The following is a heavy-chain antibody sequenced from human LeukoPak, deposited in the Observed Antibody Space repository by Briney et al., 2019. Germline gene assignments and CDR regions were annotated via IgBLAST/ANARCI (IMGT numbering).Heavy chain of an antibody. Sequence: PGGSLRLSCAASGFTSSSYAMSGVRQAPGKGLEWVSAISGSGGSTYYADSVKGRFTISRDNSKNTLYLQMNSLRAEDTAVYYCAKDSQFSYSTWAPDAFDIWGQGTMVTVSS. CDR2: ISGSGGST. CDR3: AKDSQFSYSTWAPDAFDI. CDR1: GFTSSSYA. D-gene: IGHD6-13*01. V-gene: IGHV3-23*01. J-gene: IGHJ3*02.